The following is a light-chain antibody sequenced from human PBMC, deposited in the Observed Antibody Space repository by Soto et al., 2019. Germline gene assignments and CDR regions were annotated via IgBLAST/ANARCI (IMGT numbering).Light chain of an antibody. CDR3: QQYGRSLPT. J-gene: IGKJ2*01. Sequence: ENVLTQSPDILSLSPGERVTLSCRASQSISNNYLAWYQQKPGQAPRVLIYGASSRATGIPDRFSGSGSGTECTLTISRLQPEDFALYYCQQYGRSLPTFGRGTKLEIK. CDR1: QSISNNY. V-gene: IGKV3-20*01. CDR2: GAS.